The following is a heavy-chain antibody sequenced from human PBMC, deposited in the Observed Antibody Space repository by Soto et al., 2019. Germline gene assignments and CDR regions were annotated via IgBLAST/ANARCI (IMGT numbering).Heavy chain of an antibody. CDR1: GFNFDDYG. J-gene: IGHJ2*01. CDR2: INWNGGST. Sequence: EVQLVESGGGVVRPGGSLRLSCAASGFNFDDYGMSWVRQVPGKGLEWVSGINWNGGSTSYADSVKGRFTISRDKAKDSLYLQMNSLRAEVTAFYHCTRDGVYDPVPPPPVLWGRGTLVTVSS. CDR3: TRDGVYDPVPPPPVL. V-gene: IGHV3-20*01. D-gene: IGHD2-8*01.